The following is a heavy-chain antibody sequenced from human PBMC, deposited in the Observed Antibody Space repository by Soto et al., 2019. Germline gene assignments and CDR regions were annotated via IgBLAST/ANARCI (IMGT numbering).Heavy chain of an antibody. D-gene: IGHD6-13*01. Sequence: GESLKLSCKCSGYSFTSYWIGWVRQIPGKGLEWMGIIYPGDSDTRYSPSFQGQVTISADKFISTAYLQWSSLKASDTAMYYCARPKYSSSWSYYFDYWGQGTLVTVSS. J-gene: IGHJ4*02. V-gene: IGHV5-51*01. CDR3: ARPKYSSSWSYYFDY. CDR1: GYSFTSYW. CDR2: IYPGDSDT.